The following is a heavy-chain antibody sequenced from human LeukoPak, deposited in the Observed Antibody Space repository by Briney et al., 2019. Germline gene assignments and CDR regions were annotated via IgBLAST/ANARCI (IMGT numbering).Heavy chain of an antibody. CDR2: IWNDGSNK. Sequence: VQPGRSLRLSCAASGFTFSIYCMHLVRQAPGKGLEWVAVIWNDGSNKYYADSVKGRFTISRDNSKNTLYLQMNSLRAEDTAVYSCARASGPFDYWGQGTLVTVSS. J-gene: IGHJ4*02. D-gene: IGHD3-10*01. V-gene: IGHV3-33*01. CDR3: ARASGPFDY. CDR1: GFTFSIYC.